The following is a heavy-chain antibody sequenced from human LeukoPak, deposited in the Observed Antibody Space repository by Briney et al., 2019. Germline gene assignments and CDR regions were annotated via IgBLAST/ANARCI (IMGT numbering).Heavy chain of an antibody. D-gene: IGHD1-26*01. V-gene: IGHV3-53*01. Sequence: GGSLRLSCAASGFIVSGDFMSWVRQAPGKGLEWVSVIYSDGSTYYADSVKGRFTISRDNSKNTLDLQVTGLRAEDTAVYYCARERGRGRDSPWFDYWGQGTLVTVSS. CDR2: IYSDGST. CDR3: ARERGRGRDSPWFDY. CDR1: GFIVSGDF. J-gene: IGHJ4*02.